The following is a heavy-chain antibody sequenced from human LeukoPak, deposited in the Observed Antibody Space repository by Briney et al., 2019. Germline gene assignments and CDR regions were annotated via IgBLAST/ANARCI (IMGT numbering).Heavy chain of an antibody. CDR1: GASISNDY. CDR3: ARALTNWGGVGYFDL. V-gene: IGHV4-59*01. CDR2: IYYSGNT. Sequence: SETLSLTCTVSGASISNDYCSWVRQPPGKGLEWIGYIYYSGNTKHNPSLKSRVTISIDTSKNQCSLKLTSVTAADTAVYYCARALTNWGGVGYFDLWGRGTLVTVSP. D-gene: IGHD7-27*01. J-gene: IGHJ2*01.